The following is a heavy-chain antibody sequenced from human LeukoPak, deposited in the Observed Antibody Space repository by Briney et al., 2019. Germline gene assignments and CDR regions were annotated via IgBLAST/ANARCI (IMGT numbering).Heavy chain of an antibody. V-gene: IGHV1-18*01. D-gene: IGHD6-13*01. J-gene: IGHJ6*03. CDR2: ISAYNGNT. CDR1: SYTFTSYG. Sequence: ASVKVSCKASSYTFTSYGISWVRQAPGQGLEWMGWISAYNGNTNYAQKLQGRVTMTTDTSTSTAYMELRSLRSDDTAVYYCARLAAAGTYYYYYMDVWGKGTTVTVSS. CDR3: ARLAAAGTYYYYYMDV.